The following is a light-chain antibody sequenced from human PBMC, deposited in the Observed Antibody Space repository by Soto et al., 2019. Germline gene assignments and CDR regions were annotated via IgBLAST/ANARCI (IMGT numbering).Light chain of an antibody. CDR3: QQRSNWPPLT. J-gene: IGKJ4*01. CDR2: DAS. CDR1: QSVSSY. Sequence: EIVLTQSPATLSLSPGERATLPCRASQSVSSYLAWYQQKPGQAPRLLIYDASNRATGIPARFGGSGSGTDFTLTISSLEPEDLAVYYCQQRSNWPPLTFGGGTKVDI. V-gene: IGKV3-11*01.